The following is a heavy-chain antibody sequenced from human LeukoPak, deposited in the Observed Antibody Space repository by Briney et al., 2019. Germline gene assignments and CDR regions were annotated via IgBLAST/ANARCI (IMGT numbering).Heavy chain of an antibody. Sequence: SETLSLTCAVYGGSFSGYYWSWIRQPPGKGLEWIGEINHSGNTNYNPSLKSRVTISVDTSKNQFSLKLSSVTAADTAVYYCARGYLGSTPFDYWGQGTLVTVSS. CDR2: INHSGNT. CDR1: GGSFSGYY. V-gene: IGHV4-34*01. D-gene: IGHD2-15*01. CDR3: ARGYLGSTPFDY. J-gene: IGHJ4*02.